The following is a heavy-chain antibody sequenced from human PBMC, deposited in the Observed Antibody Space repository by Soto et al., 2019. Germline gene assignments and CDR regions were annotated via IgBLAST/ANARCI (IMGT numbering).Heavy chain of an antibody. CDR2: INHTGTT. CDR3: ASGPPAARGYRFFEP. J-gene: IGHJ5*02. CDR1: GGSFTGYY. Sequence: PSETLSLTCAVHGGSFTGYYWSWIRQPPGEGLEWMGEINHTGTTNHNPSLKSRVTFSVDATKKEISLKLTSVTAADTAAYFCASGPPAARGYRFFEPWGQGTLVTVS. V-gene: IGHV4-34*01. D-gene: IGHD5-18*01.